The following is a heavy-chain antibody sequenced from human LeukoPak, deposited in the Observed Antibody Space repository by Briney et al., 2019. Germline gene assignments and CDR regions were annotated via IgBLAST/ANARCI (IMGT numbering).Heavy chain of an antibody. CDR1: GGTFNSHA. J-gene: IGHJ4*02. CDR3: ASSIVVSFDY. V-gene: IGHV1-69*13. Sequence: SVKVSCKASGGTFNSHAISWVRQAPGQGLEWMGGIIPIFGTANYAQKFQGRVTITADESTSTAYMELSSLRSEDTAVYYCASSIVVSFDYWGQGTLVTVSS. CDR2: IIPIFGTA. D-gene: IGHD2-15*01.